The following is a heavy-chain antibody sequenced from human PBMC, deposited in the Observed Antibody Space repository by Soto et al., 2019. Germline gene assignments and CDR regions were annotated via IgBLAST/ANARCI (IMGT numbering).Heavy chain of an antibody. CDR3: ARDDRDSTSPTFDY. Sequence: SETLSLTCAVSGYSLSSGYYWGWIRQSPGKGLEWIGSVYLSGVTYFSPSLKSRVTISVDTSKNQFSLKLNSMTAADTAVYYCARDDRDSTSPTFDYWGQG. CDR1: GYSLSSGYY. J-gene: IGHJ4*02. CDR2: VYLSGVT. D-gene: IGHD6-6*01. V-gene: IGHV4-38-2*02.